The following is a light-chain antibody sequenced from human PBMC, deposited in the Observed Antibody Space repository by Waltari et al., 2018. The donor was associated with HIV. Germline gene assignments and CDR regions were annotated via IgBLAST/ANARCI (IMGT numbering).Light chain of an antibody. J-gene: IGLJ3*02. CDR1: SSDVGSYNR. CDR2: EVS. Sequence: QSALTQPPSVSGSPGQSVTISCTGTSSDVGSYNRVSWYQQPPVTAPKLMIYEVSNRPSGVPDRFPGSKSGNTASLTISGLQAEDEADYYCSSYTSSSTWVFGGGTKLTVL. CDR3: SSYTSSSTWV. V-gene: IGLV2-18*02.